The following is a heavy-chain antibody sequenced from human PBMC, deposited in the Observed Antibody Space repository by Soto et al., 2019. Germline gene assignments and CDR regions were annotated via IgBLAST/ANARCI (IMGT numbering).Heavy chain of an antibody. Sequence: QLHLQESGPGLVKPSETLSLTCTVSGGSISSGDYYWGWIRQPPGKGLEWIGGMYSSGSTHHLKTRVTMSVDTSKNAFSLLLSSVTAADTAVYYCATSGITIWGQGILVTVSS. CDR1: GGSISSGDYY. CDR2: MYSSGST. V-gene: IGHV4-39*01. J-gene: IGHJ4*02. CDR3: ATSGITI. D-gene: IGHD1-1*01.